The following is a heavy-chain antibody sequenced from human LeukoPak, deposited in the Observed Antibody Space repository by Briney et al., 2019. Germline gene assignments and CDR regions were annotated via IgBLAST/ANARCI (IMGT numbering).Heavy chain of an antibody. D-gene: IGHD1-26*01. V-gene: IGHV4-34*01. Sequence: SETLSLTCAVYGGSFSGYYWSWIRQPPGKGLEWIGEINHSGSTYYNPSLKSRVTISVDTSKNQFSLKLTSVTAADTAVYYCAAWEPQNWFDPWGQGTLVTVSS. CDR1: GGSFSGYY. J-gene: IGHJ5*02. CDR3: AAWEPQNWFDP. CDR2: INHSGST.